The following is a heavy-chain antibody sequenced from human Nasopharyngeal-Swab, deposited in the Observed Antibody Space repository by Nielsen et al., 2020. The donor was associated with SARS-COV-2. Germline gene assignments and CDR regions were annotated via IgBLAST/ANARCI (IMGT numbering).Heavy chain of an antibody. CDR2: TSYDGSIT. D-gene: IGHD6-19*01. V-gene: IGHV3-30-3*01. CDR1: GFIFRTSA. CDR3: ARDSENDGWFPYS. J-gene: IGHJ4*02. Sequence: GSLRLSCAASGFIFRTSAVHWLRQAPGKGLEWVAMTSYDGSITYYTDSVKGRFTISRDNSKKTLSLQMNSLRIEDTAVYYCARDSENDGWFPYSWGQGTLVTVSS.